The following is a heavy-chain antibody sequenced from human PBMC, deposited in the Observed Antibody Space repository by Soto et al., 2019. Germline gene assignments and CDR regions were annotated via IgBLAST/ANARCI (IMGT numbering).Heavy chain of an antibody. J-gene: IGHJ1*01. V-gene: IGHV1-69*06. CDR2: IIPMFGTT. CDR1: GDTFKKFA. Sequence: QVQLVQSGPEVKKPGSSVKVSCKTSGDTFKKFAISWVRQAPGQGPEWMGGIIPMFGTTKYTQKFQGRVTFTADKSTGTXXXXLTSLMSEDTAXXXXXXXXXXXXXXXXHYF. CDR3: XXXXXXXXXXXXHYF.